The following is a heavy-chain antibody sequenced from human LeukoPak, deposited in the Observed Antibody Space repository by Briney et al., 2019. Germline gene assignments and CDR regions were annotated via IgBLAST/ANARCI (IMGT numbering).Heavy chain of an antibody. V-gene: IGHV1-8*01. J-gene: IGHJ4*02. CDR2: MSPNSGDT. CDR1: GYTFTSYN. Sequence: ASVKVSCKASGYTFTSYNFNWVRQATGQRPEWMGWMSPNSGDTGYAQKFQDRVTMTRNTSISTAYMELSSLRSDDTAVYYCARGPPNWGYDYWGPGTLVTVSS. CDR3: ARGPPNWGYDY. D-gene: IGHD7-27*01.